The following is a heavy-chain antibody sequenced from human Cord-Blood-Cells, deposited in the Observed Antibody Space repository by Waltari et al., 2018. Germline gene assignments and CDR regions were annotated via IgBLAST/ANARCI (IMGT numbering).Heavy chain of an antibody. V-gene: IGHV3-23*01. CDR1: GFTFSSYA. D-gene: IGHD3-16*01. J-gene: IGHJ4*02. CDR3: AKEWGQGRYYFDY. CDR2: VRGRGGST. Sequence: EVQLLESGGGLVQPGGSLRLSCAASGFTFSSYAMSWVRQAPGKGLELVSAVRGRGGSTYYADSVKGRFTISRDNSKNTLYLQMNSLRAEDTAVYYCAKEWGQGRYYFDYWGQGTLVTVSS.